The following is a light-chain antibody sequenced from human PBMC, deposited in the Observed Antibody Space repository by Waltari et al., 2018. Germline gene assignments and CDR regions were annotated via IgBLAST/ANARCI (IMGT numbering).Light chain of an antibody. J-gene: IGKJ1*01. V-gene: IGKV3-11*01. CDR3: QQRSNWPRT. Sequence: EIVLTQSPATLSLSPRERATLSCRASQSVSSYLAWYQQKPGQAPRLLIYAASTRATGIPARFSGSGSGTDFTLTISSLEPEDFAVYYCQQRSNWPRTFGQGTKVEIK. CDR1: QSVSSY. CDR2: AAS.